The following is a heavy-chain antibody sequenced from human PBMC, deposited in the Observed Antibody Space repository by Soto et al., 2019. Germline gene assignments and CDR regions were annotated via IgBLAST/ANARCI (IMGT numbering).Heavy chain of an antibody. CDR1: GDSITGTDYY. J-gene: IGHJ5*02. Sequence: SETLSLTCTATGDSITGTDYYWGWIRQPPGKGLEWVASIYYSGSTHHNPSLKSRVTISVDTSKNQFSLKVTSVTAADTAVYYCARHWRTGYSTVFGVVMGWFDPWGQGTLVTVSS. CDR3: ARHWRTGYSTVFGVVMGWFDP. V-gene: IGHV4-39*01. CDR2: IYYSGST. D-gene: IGHD3-3*01.